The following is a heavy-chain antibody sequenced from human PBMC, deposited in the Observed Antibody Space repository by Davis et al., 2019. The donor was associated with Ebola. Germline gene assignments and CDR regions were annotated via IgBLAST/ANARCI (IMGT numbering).Heavy chain of an antibody. J-gene: IGHJ4*02. V-gene: IGHV3-9*01. D-gene: IGHD3-9*01. Sequence: GGSLRLSCAASGFTFDDFAMHWVRQAPGKGLEWVSGISWNSGDSVYGESVKGRFTISRDNAKNSLYLQMNSLRDEDTAVYYCARGGYDILTGYYDSLDYWGQGTLVTVSS. CDR2: ISWNSGDS. CDR1: GFTFDDFA. CDR3: ARGGYDILTGYYDSLDY.